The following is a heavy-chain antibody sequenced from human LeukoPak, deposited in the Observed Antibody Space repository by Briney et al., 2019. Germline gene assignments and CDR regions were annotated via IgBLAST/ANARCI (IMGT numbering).Heavy chain of an antibody. D-gene: IGHD3-16*01. CDR1: GFTLSNYA. J-gene: IGHJ3*02. CDR2: ISRIGGDT. V-gene: IGHV3-64D*06. Sequence: GGSLRLSCSASGFTLSNYAMYWVRQPPGKGLKCVSGISRIGGDTYYADSVKGRFTISRDNSKNTLYLQMSSLRPEDTAMYYCVKAPLPGAVPIEIWGQGTMVTVSS. CDR3: VKAPLPGAVPIEI.